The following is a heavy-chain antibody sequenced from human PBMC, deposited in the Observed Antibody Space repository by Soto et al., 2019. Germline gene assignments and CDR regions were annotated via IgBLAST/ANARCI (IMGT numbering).Heavy chain of an antibody. Sequence: QVQLVESGGGVVQPGRSLRLSCAASGFTFSSYAMHWVRQAPGKGLEWVAVISYDGSNKYYADSVKGRFTNSRDNSKNTLYLQMDSLRAEDTAVYYCAGAGGDYVYYGMDVWGQGTTVTVSS. J-gene: IGHJ6*02. CDR2: ISYDGSNK. CDR1: GFTFSSYA. V-gene: IGHV3-30-3*01. CDR3: AGAGGDYVYYGMDV. D-gene: IGHD2-21*01.